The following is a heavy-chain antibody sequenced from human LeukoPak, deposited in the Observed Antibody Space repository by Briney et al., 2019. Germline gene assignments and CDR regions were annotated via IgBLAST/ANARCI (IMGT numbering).Heavy chain of an antibody. Sequence: ASVKVSCKASGHTFTGYYMHWVRQAPGQGLEWMGWINPNSGGTNYAQKFQGRVTMTRDTSISTAYMELSRLRSDDTAVYYCARYKAQLWSDFDYWGQGTLVTVSS. V-gene: IGHV1-2*02. J-gene: IGHJ4*02. CDR1: GHTFTGYY. CDR3: ARYKAQLWSDFDY. CDR2: INPNSGGT. D-gene: IGHD5-18*01.